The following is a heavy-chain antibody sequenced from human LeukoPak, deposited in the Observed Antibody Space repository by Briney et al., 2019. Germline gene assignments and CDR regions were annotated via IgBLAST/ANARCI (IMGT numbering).Heavy chain of an antibody. Sequence: SETLPLTCTVSGXSISSSDYYWDWIRQPPGKGLEWIASISYSGSTYYNPSLKSQVTISVDTPKNQFSLKLSSVTAADTAVYYCEGGRGVINYYYYGMDVWGQGTTVTVSS. V-gene: IGHV4-39*01. J-gene: IGHJ6*02. CDR1: GXSISSSDYY. CDR2: ISYSGST. CDR3: EGGRGVINYYYYGMDV. D-gene: IGHD3-16*02.